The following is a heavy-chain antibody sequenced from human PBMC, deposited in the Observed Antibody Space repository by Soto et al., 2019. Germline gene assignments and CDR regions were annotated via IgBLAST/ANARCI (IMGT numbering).Heavy chain of an antibody. D-gene: IGHD6-19*01. V-gene: IGHV3-30*18. CDR2: ISSDGSNK. Sequence: PGGSLRLSCAASGFTFSSYGIHWVRQAPGKGLEWVALISSDGSNKHYADSVKGRFTISRDNPKNTLYLQMNSLRPEDTAVYYCAKDSTSSGWSYFDYWGQGTLVTVSS. CDR1: GFTFSSYG. CDR3: AKDSTSSGWSYFDY. J-gene: IGHJ4*02.